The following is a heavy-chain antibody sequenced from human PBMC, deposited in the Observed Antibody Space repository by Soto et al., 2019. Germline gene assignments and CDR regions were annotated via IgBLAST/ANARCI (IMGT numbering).Heavy chain of an antibody. V-gene: IGHV3-30-3*01. J-gene: IGHJ4*02. Sequence: QVQLVESGGGVVQPGRSLRLSCAASGFTFSSYAMHWVRQAPGKGLEWVAVISYDGSNKYYADSVKGRFTISRDNSKNTLYLQMNSLRAEDTAVYYCARPGADFYGGNTFDYWGQGTLVTVSS. CDR1: GFTFSSYA. CDR3: ARPGADFYGGNTFDY. D-gene: IGHD4-17*01. CDR2: ISYDGSNK.